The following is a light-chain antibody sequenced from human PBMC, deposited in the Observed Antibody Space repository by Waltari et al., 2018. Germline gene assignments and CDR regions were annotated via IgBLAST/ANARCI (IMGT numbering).Light chain of an antibody. CDR2: AAA. J-gene: IGKJ4*01. CDR3: HQVNTYPLT. Sequence: DIQLTQSPSFLSASVGDRATITCRASQGISRYLTCFQQKPGKAPKLLIYAAATLQSGVPSRFSGSGSGTEFTLTISSLQPEDFATYYCHQVNTYPLTFGGGTKVEIK. CDR1: QGISRY. V-gene: IGKV1-9*01.